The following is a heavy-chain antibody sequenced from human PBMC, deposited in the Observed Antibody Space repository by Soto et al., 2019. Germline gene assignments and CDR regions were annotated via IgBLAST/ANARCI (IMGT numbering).Heavy chain of an antibody. D-gene: IGHD2-15*01. V-gene: IGHV3-23*01. J-gene: IGHJ6*02. CDR3: AKGRSCDGYCGFEV. Sequence: EVQLLESGGGLVQPGGSLRLSCAASGFTFSSCAMGWVRQAPGKGLEWVSDLIDSGVSTYYADSVKGRFTISRDNVKIQLSQQTNSLRHEDTALYYCAKGRSCDGYCGFEVWGQGTTVTGSS. CDR1: GFTFSSCA. CDR2: LIDSGVST.